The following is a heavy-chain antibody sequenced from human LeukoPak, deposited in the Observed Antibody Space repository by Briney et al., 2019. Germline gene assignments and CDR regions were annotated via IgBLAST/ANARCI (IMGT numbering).Heavy chain of an antibody. D-gene: IGHD6-19*01. CDR3: ARDFYSSGWVEY. CDR2: ISGSGGST. Sequence: GGSLRLSCAASGFTFSSYGMSWVRQAPGKGLEWVSAISGSGGSTYYADSVKGRFTISRDNSKNTLYLQMNSLRAEDTAVYYCARDFYSSGWVEYWGQGTLVTVSS. V-gene: IGHV3-23*01. J-gene: IGHJ4*02. CDR1: GFTFSSYG.